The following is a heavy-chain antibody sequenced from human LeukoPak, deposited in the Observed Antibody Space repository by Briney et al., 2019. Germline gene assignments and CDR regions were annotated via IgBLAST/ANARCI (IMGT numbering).Heavy chain of an antibody. D-gene: IGHD3-3*01. J-gene: IGHJ1*01. CDR1: GGTFSSYA. V-gene: IGHV1-69*13. Sequence: ASVKVSCKASGGTFSSYAISWVRQAPGQGLEWMGGIIPIFGTANYAQKFQGRVTITADESTSTAYMELSSLRSEDTAVYYCAISGRDFWSGYFSAEYFQHWGQGTLVTVSS. CDR3: AISGRDFWSGYFSAEYFQH. CDR2: IIPIFGTA.